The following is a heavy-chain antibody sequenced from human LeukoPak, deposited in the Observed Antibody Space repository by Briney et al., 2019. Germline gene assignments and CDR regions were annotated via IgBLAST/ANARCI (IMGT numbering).Heavy chain of an antibody. Sequence: SVKVSCKASGGTFSSYAISWVRQAPGQGLEWMGRIIPILGIANYAQKFQGRVTITADKSTSTAYMELSSLRSEDTAVYYCARDPKDWNPDYYYHYYGMDVWGQGTTVTVSS. D-gene: IGHD1-1*01. J-gene: IGHJ6*02. CDR2: IIPILGIA. V-gene: IGHV1-69*04. CDR1: GGTFSSYA. CDR3: ARDPKDWNPDYYYHYYGMDV.